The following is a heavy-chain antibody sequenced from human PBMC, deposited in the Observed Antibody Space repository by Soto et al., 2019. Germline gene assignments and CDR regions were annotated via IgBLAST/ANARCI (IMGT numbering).Heavy chain of an antibody. D-gene: IGHD6-19*01. CDR2: IYFTGST. Sequence: SETLSLTCTVSGGAVSSGTYYWSWIRQPPGKGLEWIGHIYFTGSTNYNPSLKSRVTMSLDTSRNQFSLKLSSVTAADTAVYYGAAAPSGRIPNFDYWGQGTLVTVSS. CDR3: AAAPSGRIPNFDY. V-gene: IGHV4-61*01. CDR1: GGAVSSGTYY. J-gene: IGHJ4*02.